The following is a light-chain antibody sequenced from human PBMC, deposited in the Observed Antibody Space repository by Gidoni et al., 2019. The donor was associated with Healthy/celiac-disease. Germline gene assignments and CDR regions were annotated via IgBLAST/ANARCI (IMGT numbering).Light chain of an antibody. CDR3: QQSYSTLWT. CDR1: QSMSSY. CDR2: AAS. J-gene: IGKJ1*01. Sequence: DIQMTQSPSSLSASVGDRVTITCRASQSMSSYLNWYQQKPGNAPKLLIYAASSLQSGVPSRFSGSGSGTDFTLTISSLQPEDFATYYCQQSYSTLWTFGQXTKVEIK. V-gene: IGKV1-39*01.